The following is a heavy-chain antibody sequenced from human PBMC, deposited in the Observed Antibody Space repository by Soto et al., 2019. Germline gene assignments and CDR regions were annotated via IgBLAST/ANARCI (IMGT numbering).Heavy chain of an antibody. D-gene: IGHD1-20*01. CDR2: IYSSGST. J-gene: IGHJ4*02. CDR3: ACLYNWNGWSDY. CDR1: GVSITSYY. Sequence: QVQLQESGPGLVKPSETLSLTCTVSGVSITSYYWSWIRPPAGKGLEWIGRIYSSGSTNYNPSLNSRVTMSIDTSKNQFSLKLSSVTAADTAVYYCACLYNWNGWSDYWGQGTLVTVSS. V-gene: IGHV4-4*07.